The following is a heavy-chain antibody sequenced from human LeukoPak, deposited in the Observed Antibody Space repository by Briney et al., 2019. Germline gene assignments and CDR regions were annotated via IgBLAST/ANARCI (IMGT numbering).Heavy chain of an antibody. J-gene: IGHJ4*02. Sequence: GGSLILSCAASGFTFSSYSMNWVRPAPGKGLEWVSSISSSSSYIYYADSVKGRFTISRDNAKNSLYLQMNSLRAEDTAVYYCARDRHYDILTGPKAGSDYWGQGALVTVSS. CDR3: ARDRHYDILTGPKAGSDY. D-gene: IGHD3-9*01. V-gene: IGHV3-21*01. CDR1: GFTFSSYS. CDR2: ISSSSSYI.